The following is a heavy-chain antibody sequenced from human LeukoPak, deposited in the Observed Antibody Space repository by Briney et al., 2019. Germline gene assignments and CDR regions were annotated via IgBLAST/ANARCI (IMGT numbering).Heavy chain of an antibody. J-gene: IGHJ4*02. CDR1: GFTFSSYG. V-gene: IGHV3-21*01. CDR3: AREVDTAMVTFFDY. D-gene: IGHD5-18*01. CDR2: ISSSSTYI. Sequence: GGSLRLSCAASGFTFSSYGMNWVRQAPGKGLEWVSSISSSSTYIDYADSVKGRFTISRDNAKNSLYLQMNSLRAEDTAVYYCAREVDTAMVTFFDYWGQGILVTVSS.